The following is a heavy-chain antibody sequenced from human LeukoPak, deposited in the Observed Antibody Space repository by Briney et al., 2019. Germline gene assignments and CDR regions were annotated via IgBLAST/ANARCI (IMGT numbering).Heavy chain of an antibody. J-gene: IGHJ3*02. Sequence: SVKVSCKASGGTFSSYAISWVRQAPGQGLEWMRRIIPILGIANYAQKFQGRVTITADKSTSTAYMELNSLRSEDTAVFYCARDGFTMIVGYQNDAFDIWGQGTMVTVSS. CDR3: ARDGFTMIVGYQNDAFDI. CDR2: IIPILGIA. D-gene: IGHD3-22*01. V-gene: IGHV1-69*04. CDR1: GGTFSSYA.